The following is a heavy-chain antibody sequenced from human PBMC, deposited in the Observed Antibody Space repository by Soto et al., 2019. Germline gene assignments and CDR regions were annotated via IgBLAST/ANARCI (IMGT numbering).Heavy chain of an antibody. J-gene: IGHJ3*02. CDR1: GGSISSYY. CDR2: IYYSGST. CDR3: ARVRMYYDYIWGSYTGQAAFDI. Sequence: SETLSLTCTVSGGSISSYYWSWIRQPPGKGLEWIGYIYYSGSTNYNPSLKSRVTISVDTSKNQFSLKLSSVTAADTAVYYCARVRMYYDYIWGSYTGQAAFDIWGQGTMVTVSS. D-gene: IGHD3-16*01. V-gene: IGHV4-59*01.